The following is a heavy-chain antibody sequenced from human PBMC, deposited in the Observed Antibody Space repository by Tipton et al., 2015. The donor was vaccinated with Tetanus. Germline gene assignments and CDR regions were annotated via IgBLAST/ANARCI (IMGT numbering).Heavy chain of an antibody. CDR1: GDSVSGYY. J-gene: IGHJ1*01. V-gene: IGHV4-59*02. CDR3: AGVTAQRTELYFEH. D-gene: IGHD2-8*02. CDR2: FYYTGDT. Sequence: TLSLTCTVSGDSVSGYYWSWIRQPPGKGLEWVGYFYYTGDTNYNPSLKSRVTISMDRSENQISLKMTSVTAADTAVYYCAGVTAQRTELYFEHWCQWTQVTVSS.